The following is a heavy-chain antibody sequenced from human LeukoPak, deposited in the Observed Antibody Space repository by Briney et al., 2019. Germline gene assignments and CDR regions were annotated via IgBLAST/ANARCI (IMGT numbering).Heavy chain of an antibody. CDR3: ARERPQHYDFWSGYDY. Sequence: ASVKVSCKASGYTFTSYGISWVRQAPGQGLEWMGWINPNSGGTNYAQKFQGRVTMTRDTSISTAYMELSRLRSDDTAVYYCARERPQHYDFWSGYDYWGQGTLVTVSS. D-gene: IGHD3-3*01. CDR1: GYTFTSYG. CDR2: INPNSGGT. J-gene: IGHJ4*02. V-gene: IGHV1-2*02.